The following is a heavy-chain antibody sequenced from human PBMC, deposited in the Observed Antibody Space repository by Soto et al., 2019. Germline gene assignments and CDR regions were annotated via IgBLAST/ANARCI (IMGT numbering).Heavy chain of an antibody. CDR3: AQELSGYGLGRGRANYFDP. CDR1: GFSLSTTGVG. D-gene: IGHD3-10*01. CDR2: IYWDDDK. J-gene: IGHJ5*02. V-gene: IGHV2-5*02. Sequence: QITLKESGPTLVRPTQTLTLTCTFSGFSLSTTGVGVGWIRQPPGKALEWLALIYWDDDKRYSPSLKSRLTIDKEPSKNEMILTMTNLDPVDKSTYYCAQELSGYGLGRGRANYFDPWGQGTLVTVSS.